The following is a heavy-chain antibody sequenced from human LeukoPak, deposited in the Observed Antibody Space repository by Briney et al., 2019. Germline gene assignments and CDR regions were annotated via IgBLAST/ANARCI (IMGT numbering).Heavy chain of an antibody. J-gene: IGHJ4*02. CDR1: GYSISSGYY. Sequence: PSETLSLTCTVSGYSISSGYYWGWIRQPPGKGLEWIGSIYHSGSTYYNPSLKSRVTISVDTSKNQFSLKLSSVTAADTAVYYCASPEWGYWGQGTLVTVSS. CDR2: IYHSGST. V-gene: IGHV4-38-2*02. D-gene: IGHD1-26*01. CDR3: ASPEWGY.